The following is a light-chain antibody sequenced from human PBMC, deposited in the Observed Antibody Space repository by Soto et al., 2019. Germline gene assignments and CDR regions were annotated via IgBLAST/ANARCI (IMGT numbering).Light chain of an antibody. CDR1: SSDIGYYNY. CDR3: QAYDYSLTASV. V-gene: IGLV2-14*01. Sequence: QSVLTQPASVSGSPGQSITISCTGTSSDIGYYNYVSWYQAHPGTAPKVIISGVSDRPSGVSDRFSGSRSGNTASLTISGLQAEDEADYYCQAYDYSLTASVFGGGTKLTVL. J-gene: IGLJ3*02. CDR2: GVS.